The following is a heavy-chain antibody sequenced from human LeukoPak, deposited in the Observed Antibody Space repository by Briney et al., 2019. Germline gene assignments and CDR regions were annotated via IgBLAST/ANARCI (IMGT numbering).Heavy chain of an antibody. Sequence: GGSLRLSCAASGFTFSSYWMSWVRQAPGKGLEWVANIKHDGSEEYYVHSVKGRFTISRDNAKNSLYLQMNSLRAEDTAVYYRATDSKSSAYWGQGTLVTVS. J-gene: IGHJ4*02. CDR2: IKHDGSEE. CDR1: GFTFSSYW. V-gene: IGHV3-7*02. D-gene: IGHD3-22*01. CDR3: ATDSKSSAY.